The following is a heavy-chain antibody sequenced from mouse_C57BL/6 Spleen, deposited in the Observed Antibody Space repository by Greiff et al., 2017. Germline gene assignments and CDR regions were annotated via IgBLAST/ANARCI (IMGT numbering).Heavy chain of an antibody. CDR2: SRNKANDYTT. D-gene: IGHD4-1*01. V-gene: IGHV7-1*01. CDR3: ARAANWDVFDY. CDR1: GFTFSDFY. J-gene: IGHJ2*01. Sequence: EVQGVESGGGLVQSGRSLRLSCATSGFTFSDFYMEWVRQAPGKGLEWIAASRNKANDYTTEYSASVKGRFIVSRDTSQSILYLQMNALRAEDTAIYYCARAANWDVFDYWGQGTTLTVSS.